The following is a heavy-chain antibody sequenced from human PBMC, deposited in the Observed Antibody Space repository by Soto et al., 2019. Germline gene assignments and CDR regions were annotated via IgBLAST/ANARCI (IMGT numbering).Heavy chain of an antibody. CDR3: ARGKKGDIVVVPAAIEYYFDY. CDR1: GVSISSTSYN. CDR2: LDYSGTA. Sequence: SETLSLTCNVSGVSISSTSYNWGWIRQPPGKGLEWIGTLDYSGTAHYNPSLKSRVTISVDKSKNQFSLKLSSVTAADTAVYYCARGKKGDIVVVPAAIEYYFDYWGQGTLVTVSS. D-gene: IGHD2-2*01. V-gene: IGHV4-39*07. J-gene: IGHJ4*02.